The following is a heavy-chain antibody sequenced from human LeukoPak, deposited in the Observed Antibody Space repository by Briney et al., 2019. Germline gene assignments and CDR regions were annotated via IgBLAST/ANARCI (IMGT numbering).Heavy chain of an antibody. CDR1: GFTFNTFN. Sequence: GGSLRLPCAASGFTFNTFNMNWVRQAPGKGLEWISSITSGGDYISYADSVKGRFTTSRDNAKNSLSLQLNSLRVEDTAVYYCARGHYDVLASSYKWTPDYWGQGTLVTVSS. D-gene: IGHD3-9*01. CDR3: ARGHYDVLASSYKWTPDY. CDR2: ITSGGDYI. V-gene: IGHV3-21*01. J-gene: IGHJ4*02.